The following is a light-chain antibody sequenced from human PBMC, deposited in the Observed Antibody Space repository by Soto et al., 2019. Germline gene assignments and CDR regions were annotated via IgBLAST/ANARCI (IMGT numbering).Light chain of an antibody. J-gene: IGKJ1*01. CDR1: QSIGIY. Sequence: DIQMTQSPSSLSASVGDRVTITCRASQSIGIYLNWYQKKPGKAPKLLIHAASTLQSGVPSTFSGSGYGTDFALTISSLQHEDIETYYCHQTYANPWTLAQGTKVDIK. V-gene: IGKV1-39*01. CDR3: HQTYANPWT. CDR2: AAS.